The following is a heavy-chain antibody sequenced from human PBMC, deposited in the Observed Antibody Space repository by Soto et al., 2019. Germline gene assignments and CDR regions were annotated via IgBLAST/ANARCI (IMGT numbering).Heavy chain of an antibody. J-gene: IGHJ6*02. Sequence: QVQLVQSGAEVKKPGSSVTVSCKASGGTFSSYAISWVRQAPGQGLEWMGRIIPFIGTANYAQKLQGRVTITADESMSTAYIELPRLISEDTAVYYCAMVVMTTVPASYFYGIDVWGQGTTVTVSS. D-gene: IGHD4-4*01. CDR1: GGTFSSYA. CDR3: AMVVMTTVPASYFYGIDV. CDR2: IIPFIGTA. V-gene: IGHV1-69*18.